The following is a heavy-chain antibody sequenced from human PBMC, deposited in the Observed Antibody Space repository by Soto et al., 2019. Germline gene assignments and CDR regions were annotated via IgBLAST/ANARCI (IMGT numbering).Heavy chain of an antibody. CDR3: AKDLPPSGAPYY. V-gene: IGHV3-23*01. J-gene: IGHJ4*02. CDR2: ISGSGGST. D-gene: IGHD4-17*01. CDR1: GFTFSSYA. Sequence: GGSLRLSCAASGFTFSSYAMSWVRQAPGKGLEWVSGISGSGGSTYNADSVKGRFTVSRDNSKNTLYLQMNSLRDEDTAVYYCAKDLPPSGAPYYWGQGTLVTVSS.